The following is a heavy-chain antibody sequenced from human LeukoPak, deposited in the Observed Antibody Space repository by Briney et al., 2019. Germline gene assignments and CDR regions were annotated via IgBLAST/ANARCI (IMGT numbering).Heavy chain of an antibody. CDR2: INHSGST. CDR3: ARIPTRGYSYGHRGYFDY. J-gene: IGHJ4*02. D-gene: IGHD5-18*01. Sequence: PSGTLSLTCAVYGGSFSGYYWSWIRQPPGKGLEWIGEINHSGSTNYNPSLKSRVTISVDTSKNQFSLKLSSVTAADTAVYYCARIPTRGYSYGHRGYFDYWGQGTLVTVSS. CDR1: GGSFSGYY. V-gene: IGHV4-34*01.